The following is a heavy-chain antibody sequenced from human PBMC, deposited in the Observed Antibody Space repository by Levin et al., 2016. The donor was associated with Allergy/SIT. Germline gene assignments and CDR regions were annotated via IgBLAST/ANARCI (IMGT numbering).Heavy chain of an antibody. CDR2: MNADGSRT. D-gene: IGHD3-9*01. Sequence: GESLKISCVASGFTVNKYWMHWVRQTPGRGPVWVSRMNADGSRTDYADSVKGRFTISRDTAKNTLYLELSSLRAEDTAVYYCARVPLTRLGAYDLWGQGTMVTVSS. J-gene: IGHJ3*01. V-gene: IGHV3-74*01. CDR1: GFTVNKYW. CDR3: ARVPLTRLGAYDL.